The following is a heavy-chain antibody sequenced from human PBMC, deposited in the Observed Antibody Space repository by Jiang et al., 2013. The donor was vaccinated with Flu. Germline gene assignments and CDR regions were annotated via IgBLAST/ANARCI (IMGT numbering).Heavy chain of an antibody. CDR3: ARAPVSYGKYFDY. CDR2: INAGNGNT. D-gene: IGHD5-18*01. V-gene: IGHV1-3*01. J-gene: IGHJ4*02. Sequence: GAEVKKPGASVKVSCKASGYTFTSYAMHWVRQAPGQRLEWMGWINAGNGNTKYSQKFQGRVTITRDTSASTAYMELSSLRSEDTAVYYCARAPVSYGKYFDYWGQGTLVTVSS. CDR1: GYTFTSYA.